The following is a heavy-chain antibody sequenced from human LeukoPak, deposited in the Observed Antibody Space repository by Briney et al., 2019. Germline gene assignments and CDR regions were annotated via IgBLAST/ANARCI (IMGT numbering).Heavy chain of an antibody. CDR1: GFTFSSYN. J-gene: IGHJ4*02. CDR2: ISSSSSTI. CDR3: ARDFRGLSWYFDY. D-gene: IGHD3-10*01. Sequence: GGSLILSCAASGFTFSSYNMNWARQAPGKGLEWVSYISSSSSTIYYADSVKGRFTISRDNAKNSLYLQMNSLRAEDTAVDYCARDFRGLSWYFDYWGQGTLVTVSS. V-gene: IGHV3-48*01.